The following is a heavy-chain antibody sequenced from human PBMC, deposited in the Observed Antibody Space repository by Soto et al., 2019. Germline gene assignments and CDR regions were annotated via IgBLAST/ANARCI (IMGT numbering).Heavy chain of an antibody. CDR2: IWYDGSNK. D-gene: IGHD2-15*01. Sequence: VQLVESGGGVVQPGRSLRLSCAASGFTFSSYGMHWVRQAPGKGLEWVAVIWYDGSNKYYADSVKGRFTISRDNSKNTLYLQMNSLRAEDTAVYYCARTIGGEYCSGGSCYPLDYWGQGTLVTVSS. CDR1: GFTFSSYG. J-gene: IGHJ4*02. V-gene: IGHV3-33*01. CDR3: ARTIGGEYCSGGSCYPLDY.